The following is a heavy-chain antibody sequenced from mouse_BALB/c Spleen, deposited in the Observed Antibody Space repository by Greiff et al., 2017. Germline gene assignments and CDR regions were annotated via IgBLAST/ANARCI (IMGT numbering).Heavy chain of an antibody. CDR2: IDTSDSYT. D-gene: IGHD3-3*01. V-gene: IGHV1-69*01. J-gene: IGHJ1*01. CDR3: ARGAGTGYFDV. CDR1: GYTFTDYW. Sequence: QVQLQQPGAELVMPGASVKMSCKASGYTFTDYWMHWVKQRPGQGLEWIGAIDTSDSYTSYNQKFKGKATLTVDESSSTAYMQLSSLTSEDSAVYYCARGAGTGYFDVWGAGTTVTVSS.